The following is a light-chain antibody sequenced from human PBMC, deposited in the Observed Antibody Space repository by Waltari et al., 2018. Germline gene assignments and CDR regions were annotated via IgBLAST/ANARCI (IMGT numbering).Light chain of an antibody. Sequence: EIVMTQSPAPLSVSPGERVTLSCRASQSITTNLAWYQQKPGQAPRLLIYGASTRATGIPARFSGSGSGTEFTLTISSLQSEDFAVYYCQQYNNWPRMYTFGQVTNLEIK. CDR2: GAS. V-gene: IGKV3-15*01. CDR3: QQYNNWPRMYT. J-gene: IGKJ2*01. CDR1: QSITTN.